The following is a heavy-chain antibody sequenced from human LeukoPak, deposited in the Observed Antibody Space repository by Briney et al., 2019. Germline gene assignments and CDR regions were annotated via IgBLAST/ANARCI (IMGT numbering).Heavy chain of an antibody. V-gene: IGHV4-39*07. CDR3: ARGVMGYDFWSGDNWFDP. Sequence: SETLSLTCTVSGGSISSSSYYWGWIHQPPGKGLEWIGSIYYSGSTYYNPSLKSRVTISVDTSKNQFSLKLSSVTAADTAVYYCARGVMGYDFWSGDNWFDPWGQGTLVTVSS. D-gene: IGHD3-3*01. CDR2: IYYSGST. CDR1: GGSISSSSYY. J-gene: IGHJ5*02.